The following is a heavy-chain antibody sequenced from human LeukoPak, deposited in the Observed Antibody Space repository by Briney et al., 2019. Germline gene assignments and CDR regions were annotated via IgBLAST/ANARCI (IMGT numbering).Heavy chain of an antibody. J-gene: IGHJ4*02. CDR3: ARDLTSVVVAATAFGY. V-gene: IGHV3-23*01. CDR2: ISPAGGTT. D-gene: IGHD2-15*01. Sequence: GGSLRLSCAVSGFTFSSEAMGWVRQLPGGGLEWVSTISPAGGTTYYAESMKGRFTISRDNSKSTLYLQMNSLRADDTAVYYCARDLTSVVVAATAFGYWGQGTLVTVSS. CDR1: GFTFSSEA.